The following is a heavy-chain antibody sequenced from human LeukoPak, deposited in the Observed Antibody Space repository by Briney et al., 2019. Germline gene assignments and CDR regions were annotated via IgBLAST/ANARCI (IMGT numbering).Heavy chain of an antibody. V-gene: IGHV1-2*02. CDR1: GYTFTGYY. CDR2: INPNSGGT. D-gene: IGHD1-1*01. CDR3: ARDGRGGRIAPWDY. J-gene: IGHJ4*02. Sequence: GASVKVSCKASGYTFTGYYMRWVRQAPGQGLEWMGWINPNSGGTNYAQKFQGRVTMTRDTSISTAYMELSRLRSDDTAVYYCARDGRGGRIAPWDYWGQGTLVTVSS.